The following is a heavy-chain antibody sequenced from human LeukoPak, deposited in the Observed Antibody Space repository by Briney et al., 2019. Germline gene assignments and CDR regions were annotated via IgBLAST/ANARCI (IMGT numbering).Heavy chain of an antibody. V-gene: IGHV1-18*01. CDR1: GYTFTSYG. J-gene: IGHJ4*02. CDR3: ARGSDYGDYGGPDFDY. CDR2: ISAYNGNT. D-gene: IGHD4-17*01. Sequence: ASVKVSCKASGYTFTSYGISWVRQAPGQGLEWMGWISAYNGNTNYAQKLQGRVTMTRDTSTSTVYMELSSLRSEDTAVYYCARGSDYGDYGGPDFDYWGQGTLVTVSS.